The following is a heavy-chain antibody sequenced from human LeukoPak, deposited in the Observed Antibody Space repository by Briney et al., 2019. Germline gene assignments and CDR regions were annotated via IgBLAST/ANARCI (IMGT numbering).Heavy chain of an antibody. CDR1: GFTFSGFA. V-gene: IGHV3-23*01. Sequence: PGGSLRLSCAASGFTFSGFAMSWVRRTLGKGLEWVSGISGSGDNTLYADSVKGRFTISRDNSKNTLYLQMNSLRAEDTAVYYCAREFAGACFDYWGQGTLVTVSS. J-gene: IGHJ4*02. CDR3: AREFAGACFDY. D-gene: IGHD3-16*01. CDR2: ISGSGDNT.